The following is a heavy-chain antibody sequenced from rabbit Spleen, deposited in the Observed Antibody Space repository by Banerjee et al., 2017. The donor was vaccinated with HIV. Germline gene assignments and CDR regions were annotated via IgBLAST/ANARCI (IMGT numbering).Heavy chain of an antibody. Sequence: QEQLTETGGGLVQPGGSLTLSCKASGIDFTNYYISWVRQAPGKGLEWIGIIYAAKGSTDYASWVNGRFTISKTSSTTVTLQMTSLTAADTATYFCARDIGHTDYIDPFIFWGPGTLVTV. CDR1: GIDFTNYY. CDR3: ARDIGHTDYIDPFIF. CDR2: IYAAKGST. J-gene: IGHJ6*01. V-gene: IGHV1S45*01. D-gene: IGHD1-1*01.